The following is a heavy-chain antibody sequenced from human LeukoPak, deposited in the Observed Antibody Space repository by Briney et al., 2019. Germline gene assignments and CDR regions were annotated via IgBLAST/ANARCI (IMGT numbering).Heavy chain of an antibody. CDR1: GFTFSSYW. V-gene: IGHV3-7*01. J-gene: IGHJ4*02. Sequence: GSLRLSCAASGFTFSSYWMSWVRQAPGKGLEWVANIKQDGSEKYYVDSVKGRFTISRDNAKNSLYLQMNSLRAEDTAVYYCAREAMVRGVINPIYWGQGTLVTVSS. CDR3: AREAMVRGVINPIY. CDR2: IKQDGSEK. D-gene: IGHD3-10*01.